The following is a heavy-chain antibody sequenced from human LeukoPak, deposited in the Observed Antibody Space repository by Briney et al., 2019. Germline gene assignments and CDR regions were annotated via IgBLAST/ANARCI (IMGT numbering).Heavy chain of an antibody. CDR3: ASLIVGALYDAFDI. Sequence: SETLSLTCTVSGGSISSSSYYWGWIRQPPGKGLEWIGSIYYSGSTYYNPSLKSRVTISVDTSKNQFSLKPSSVTAADTAVYYCASLIVGALYDAFDIWGQGTMVTVSS. CDR1: GGSISSSSYY. J-gene: IGHJ3*02. V-gene: IGHV4-39*01. CDR2: IYYSGST. D-gene: IGHD1-26*01.